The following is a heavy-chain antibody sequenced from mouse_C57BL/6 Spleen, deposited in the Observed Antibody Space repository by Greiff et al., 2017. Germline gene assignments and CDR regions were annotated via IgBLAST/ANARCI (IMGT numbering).Heavy chain of an antibody. V-gene: IGHV5-6*01. D-gene: IGHD1-1*01. CDR3: ARRPTTGYAMDY. Sequence: EVQLVESGGDLVKPGGSLKLSCAASGFTFSSYGMSWVRQTPDKRLEWVATISSGGSYTYYPDSVKGRFTISRDNAKNTLYLQMSSLKSEDTAMYYCARRPTTGYAMDYWGKGTSVTVSS. CDR2: ISSGGSYT. CDR1: GFTFSSYG. J-gene: IGHJ4*01.